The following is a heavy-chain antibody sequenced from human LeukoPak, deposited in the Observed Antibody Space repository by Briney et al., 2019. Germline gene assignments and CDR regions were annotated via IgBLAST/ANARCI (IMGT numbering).Heavy chain of an antibody. J-gene: IGHJ6*03. Sequence: PGGSLRLSCAASGFTFSNYWMHWVRQAPGKGLVWVSRINADGSSTSYADSVKGRFTISRDNAKNTLYLQMNSLRAEDTAVYYCASPQLTSTYYYYYYMDVWGKGTTVTVSS. CDR2: INADGSST. CDR1: GFTFSNYW. CDR3: ASPQLTSTYYYYYYMDV. D-gene: IGHD2-2*01. V-gene: IGHV3-74*01.